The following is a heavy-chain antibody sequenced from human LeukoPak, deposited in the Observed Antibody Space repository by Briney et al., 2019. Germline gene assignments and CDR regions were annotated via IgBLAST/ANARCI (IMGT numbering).Heavy chain of an antibody. Sequence: GGSLRLSCAASGFTLSNAWMSGVRQAPGEGREWVGRIKSKTDGGTTDYAAPVKGRFTISRDDSKNTLYLQMHSLKTEDTAVYYCTTDPFWSGSYYYYMDVWGKGTTVTVSS. J-gene: IGHJ6*03. CDR3: TTDPFWSGSYYYYMDV. D-gene: IGHD3-3*01. CDR1: GFTLSNAW. V-gene: IGHV3-15*01. CDR2: IKSKTDGGTT.